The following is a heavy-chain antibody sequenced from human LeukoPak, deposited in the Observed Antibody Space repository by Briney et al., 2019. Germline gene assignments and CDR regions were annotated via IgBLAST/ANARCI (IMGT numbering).Heavy chain of an antibody. CDR2: IFYSGST. V-gene: IGHV4-39*07. Sequence: SEILSLTCTVSGGSISSSTYYWGWIRQPPGKGLEWIGSIFYSGSTYYNPSLKSRVTISVDTSKNQFSLKLSSVTAADTAVYYCARVILRYFDYWGQGTLVTVSS. CDR3: ARVILRYFDY. CDR1: GGSISSSTYY. D-gene: IGHD3-9*01. J-gene: IGHJ4*02.